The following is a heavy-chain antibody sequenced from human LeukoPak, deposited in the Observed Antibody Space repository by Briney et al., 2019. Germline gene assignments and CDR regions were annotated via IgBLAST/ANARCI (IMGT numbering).Heavy chain of an antibody. Sequence: GSLRLSCAASGFTFSGYWMTWVRQAPGKGLEWVGRTKNKGQSHITDYAASVKGRFFSSRDDSKNSLYLQMNSLQTDDTGIYYCARDTAAALDFWGQGILVTVSS. CDR1: GFTFSGYW. CDR2: TKNKGQSHIT. J-gene: IGHJ4*02. D-gene: IGHD6-6*01. CDR3: ARDTAAALDF. V-gene: IGHV3-72*01.